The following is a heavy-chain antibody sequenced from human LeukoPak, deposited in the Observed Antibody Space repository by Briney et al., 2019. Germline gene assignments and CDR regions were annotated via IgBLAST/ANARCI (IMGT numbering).Heavy chain of an antibody. D-gene: IGHD5-18*01. CDR3: AKDSGYSYGYGLDY. J-gene: IGHJ4*02. CDR1: GFTFSSYW. V-gene: IGHV3-7*03. Sequence: GGSLRLSCAASGFTFSSYWMSWVRQAPGKGLEWVANIKQDGSEKYYVDSVKGRFTISRDNAKNSLYLQMNSLRAEDTALYYCAKDSGYSYGYGLDYWGQGTLVTVSS. CDR2: IKQDGSEK.